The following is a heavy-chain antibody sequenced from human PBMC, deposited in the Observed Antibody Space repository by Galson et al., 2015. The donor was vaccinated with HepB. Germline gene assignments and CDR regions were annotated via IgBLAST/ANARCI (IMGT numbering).Heavy chain of an antibody. CDR2: INHSGST. V-gene: IGHV4-34*01. Sequence: LSLTCAVYGGSFSGYYWSWIRQPPGKGLEWIGEINHSGSTNYNPSLKSRVTISVDTSKNQFSLKLSSVTAADTAVYYCALAPSSIAARPQRYYYYYGMDVWGQGTTVTVSS. CDR3: ALAPSSIAARPQRYYYYYGMDV. CDR1: GGSFSGYY. J-gene: IGHJ6*02. D-gene: IGHD6-6*01.